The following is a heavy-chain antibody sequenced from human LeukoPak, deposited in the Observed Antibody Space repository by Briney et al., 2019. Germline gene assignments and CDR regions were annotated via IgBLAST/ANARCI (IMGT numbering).Heavy chain of an antibody. D-gene: IGHD4-17*01. V-gene: IGHV4-39*07. CDR1: GGSISSSSYY. CDR3: ARASHDYGDYSHFDY. Sequence: SETLSLTCTVSGGSISSSSYYWGWIRLPPGKGLEWIGSIYHSGSTNYNPSLKSRVTISVDKSKKQFSLKLSSVTAADTAVYYCARASHDYGDYSHFDYWGQGTLVTVSS. J-gene: IGHJ4*02. CDR2: IYHSGST.